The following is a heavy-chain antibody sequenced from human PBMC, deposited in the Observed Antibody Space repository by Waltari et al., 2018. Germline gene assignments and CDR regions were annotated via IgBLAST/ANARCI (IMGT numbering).Heavy chain of an antibody. Sequence: EVQLVQSGAEVKKPGATVKISCKVSGYTFTDYYMHWVQQAPGKGLEWMGLVDPEDGETIYAEKFQGRVTITADTSTDTAYMELSSLRSEDTAVYYCATNDIVVVPAAIIYYYYGMDVWGQGTTVTVSS. D-gene: IGHD2-2*02. J-gene: IGHJ6*02. CDR3: ATNDIVVVPAAIIYYYYGMDV. V-gene: IGHV1-69-2*01. CDR2: VDPEDGET. CDR1: GYTFTDYY.